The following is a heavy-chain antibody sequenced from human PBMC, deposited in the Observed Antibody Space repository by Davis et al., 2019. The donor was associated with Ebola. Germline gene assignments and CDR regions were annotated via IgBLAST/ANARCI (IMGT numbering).Heavy chain of an antibody. V-gene: IGHV1-3*01. CDR2: IRADNGKT. CDR3: AKEGPQWLVDY. CDR1: GGTFYSYA. Sequence: ASVKVSCKASGGTFYSYAISWVRQAPGQGLEWMGWIRADNGKTQYSQKFQGRVTITRDTSATTVYMELSSLTSEDTAVYYCAKEGPQWLVDYWGQGTLVTVSS. D-gene: IGHD6-19*01. J-gene: IGHJ4*02.